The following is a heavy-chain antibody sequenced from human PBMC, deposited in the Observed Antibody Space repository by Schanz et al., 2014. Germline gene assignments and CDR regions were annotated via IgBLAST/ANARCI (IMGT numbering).Heavy chain of an antibody. Sequence: QVQLVQSGAEVKKPGALVKVSCKASGYTLTGFVVSWVRQAPGQGREWMGWISAYSGNSKYAQKLQGRVTMTTDTSTNTAYMELRSLTSDDTAVYYCARFNSGSHSPPYYYYGMDVWGQGTTVTVSS. CDR1: GYTLTGFV. V-gene: IGHV1-18*01. J-gene: IGHJ6*02. CDR3: ARFNSGSHSPPYYYYGMDV. CDR2: ISAYSGNS. D-gene: IGHD1-26*01.